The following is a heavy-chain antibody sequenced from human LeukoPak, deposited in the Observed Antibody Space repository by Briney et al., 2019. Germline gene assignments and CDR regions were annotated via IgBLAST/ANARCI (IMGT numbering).Heavy chain of an antibody. V-gene: IGHV1-46*01. Sequence: GASVKISCKASGYIFTSYYIHWVRRAPGQGLEWMGIIDPRGGSTTYAQKFQGSVTKTRDASTNTVYMELSSLRSDDTAVYYCARGGPVGNYDSSGYYLHWGQGTLVTVSS. CDR3: ARGGPVGNYDSSGYYLH. D-gene: IGHD3-22*01. J-gene: IGHJ4*02. CDR2: IDPRGGST. CDR1: GYIFTSYY.